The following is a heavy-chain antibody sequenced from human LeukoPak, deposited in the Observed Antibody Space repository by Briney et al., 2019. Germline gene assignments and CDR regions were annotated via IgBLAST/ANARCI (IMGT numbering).Heavy chain of an antibody. CDR1: GFTFSSYA. D-gene: IGHD2-2*02. CDR2: ISGSGGST. V-gene: IGHV3-23*01. J-gene: IGHJ3*02. CDR3: AKDCVVPAAIPSRGDAFDI. Sequence: GGSLRLSCAASGFTFSSYAMSWVRQAPGKGLEWVSAISGSGGSTYYADSVKGRFTISRDNSKNTLYLQMNSLRAEDTAVYYCAKDCVVPAAIPSRGDAFDIWGQGTMVTVSS.